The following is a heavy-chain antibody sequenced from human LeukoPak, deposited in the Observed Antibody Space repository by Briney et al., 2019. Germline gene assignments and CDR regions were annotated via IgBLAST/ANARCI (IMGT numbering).Heavy chain of an antibody. J-gene: IGHJ4*02. CDR3: ATMGSGSYFNY. V-gene: IGHV4-34*01. Sequence: SETLSLTCGVYGGPFSIYCWNWIRQSPGEGLEWIGEINQSGSTKYNPSLKSRVTIPVDTSKNQFSLKLSSVTAADTAVYYCATMGSGSYFNYWGQGSLVTVSS. CDR2: INQSGST. D-gene: IGHD1-26*01. CDR1: GGPFSIYC.